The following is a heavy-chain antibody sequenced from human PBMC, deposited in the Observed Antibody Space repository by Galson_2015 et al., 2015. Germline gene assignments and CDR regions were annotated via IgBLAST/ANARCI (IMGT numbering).Heavy chain of an antibody. V-gene: IGHV4-59*01. CDR3: ARAARPYYYYGMDV. CDR2: IYYSGST. CDR1: GGSISRYY. Sequence: LSLTCTVSGGSISRYYWSWIRQPPGKGLEWIGYIYYSGSTNYNPSLKSRVTISVDTSKNQFSLKLSSVTAADTAVYYCARAARPYYYYGMDVWGQGTTVTVSS. D-gene: IGHD6-6*01. J-gene: IGHJ6*02.